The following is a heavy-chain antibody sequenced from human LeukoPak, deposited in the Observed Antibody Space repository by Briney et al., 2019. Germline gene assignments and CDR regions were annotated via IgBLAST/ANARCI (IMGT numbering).Heavy chain of an antibody. V-gene: IGHV1-69*05. CDR1: GGTFSSYA. J-gene: IGHJ4*02. D-gene: IGHD4-23*01. CDR3: ARAGYDDYGGNLPFDY. CDR2: IIPIFGTA. Sequence: GTSVKVSCKASGGTFSSYAISWVRQAPGQELEWMGRIIPIFGTANYAQKFQGRVTITTDESTSTAYMELSSLRSEDTAVYYCARAGYDDYGGNLPFDYWGQGTLVTVSS.